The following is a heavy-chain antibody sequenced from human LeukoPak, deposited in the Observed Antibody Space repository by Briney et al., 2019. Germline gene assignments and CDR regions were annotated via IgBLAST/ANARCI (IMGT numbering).Heavy chain of an antibody. Sequence: SVKVSCKASGGTFSSYAISWVRQAPGQGLEWMGGIIPIFGTANYAQKLQGRVTITADESTSTAYMELSSLRSEDTAVYYCASPGPNIVVVPAAMGNAFDIWGQGTMVTVSS. J-gene: IGHJ3*02. CDR2: IIPIFGTA. D-gene: IGHD2-2*01. CDR3: ASPGPNIVVVPAAMGNAFDI. V-gene: IGHV1-69*13. CDR1: GGTFSSYA.